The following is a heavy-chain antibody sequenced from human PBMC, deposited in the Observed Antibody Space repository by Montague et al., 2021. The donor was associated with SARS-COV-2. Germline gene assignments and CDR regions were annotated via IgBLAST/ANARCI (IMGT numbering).Heavy chain of an antibody. V-gene: IGHV4-39*01. J-gene: IGHJ4*02. Sequence: SETLSLTCTVSGGSISSSNHYWGWIRQPPGKGLEWIGSIYYSGTTHYNPSLQSRVTISVDTSKKQFSLKLSSVTAADTAVYYCARETYTSRWFHQLDYWGQGTLVTVSS. D-gene: IGHD6-19*01. CDR1: GGSISSSNHY. CDR3: ARETYTSRWFHQLDY. CDR2: IYYSGTT.